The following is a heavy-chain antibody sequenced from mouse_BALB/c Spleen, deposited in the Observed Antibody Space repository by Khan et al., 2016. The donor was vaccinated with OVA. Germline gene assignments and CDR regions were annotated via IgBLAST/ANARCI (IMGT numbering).Heavy chain of an antibody. CDR2: IWGGGGT. V-gene: IGHV2-6-4*01. D-gene: IGHD2-14*01. Sequence: QVQLKQSGPGLVAPSQSLSITCTVSGFSLSRYNIHWVRQPPGKGLEWLGMIWGGGGTDYNSTLKSRLSISKYNSKSQVFLKMNSRQTDDTAMYYCARAYYRYDGYYAMDYWGQGTSVTVSS. CDR3: ARAYYRYDGYYAMDY. J-gene: IGHJ4*01. CDR1: GFSLSRYN.